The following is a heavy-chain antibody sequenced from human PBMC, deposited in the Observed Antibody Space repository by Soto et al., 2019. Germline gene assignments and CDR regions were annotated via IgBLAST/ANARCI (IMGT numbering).Heavy chain of an antibody. J-gene: IGHJ3*02. CDR1: GYTLSELS. Sequence: VSVKVYCKVSGYTLSELSMHLVRQAPGKGLEWMGGFDPEDGETIYAQKFQGRVTMTEDTSTDTAYMELSSLRSEDTAVYYCAYGYDRAFDIWGQGTMVTVSS. V-gene: IGHV1-24*01. D-gene: IGHD3-22*01. CDR3: AYGYDRAFDI. CDR2: FDPEDGET.